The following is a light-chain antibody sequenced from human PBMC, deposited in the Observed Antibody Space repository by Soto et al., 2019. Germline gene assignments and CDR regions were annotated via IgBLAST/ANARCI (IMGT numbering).Light chain of an antibody. CDR3: QQYGRSPPT. V-gene: IGKV3-20*01. J-gene: IGKJ1*01. CDR2: GAS. CDR1: QTVSNYF. Sequence: EIVLTQSPCTLSLSPGERATLSCRASQTVSNYFLAWYQQRPGQAPRLLIYGASSRATGIPARFSGSGSGTDFTLTISRLEPEDFAVYYCQQYGRSPPTFGQGTKVDIK.